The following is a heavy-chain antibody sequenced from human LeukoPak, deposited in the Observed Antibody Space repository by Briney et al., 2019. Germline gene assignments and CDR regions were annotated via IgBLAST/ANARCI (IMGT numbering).Heavy chain of an antibody. V-gene: IGHV3-23*01. CDR2: ISGSGGST. CDR3: AKHRNKGFDY. CDR1: GFTFASYA. Sequence: GGSLRLSCAASGFTFASYAMSWVRQAPGKGLEWVSIISGSGGSTYYVDSVKGRFTISRDNSKNTLYLQMNSLRAEDTAVYYCAKHRNKGFDYWGQGTLVTVSS. J-gene: IGHJ4*02.